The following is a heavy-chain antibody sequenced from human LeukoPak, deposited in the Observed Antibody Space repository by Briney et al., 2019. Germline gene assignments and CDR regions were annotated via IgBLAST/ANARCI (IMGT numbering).Heavy chain of an antibody. D-gene: IGHD1-1*01. CDR1: GGSISTYY. CDR3: ARPTRTYAANDALDI. J-gene: IGHJ3*02. CDR2: IYYSGST. Sequence: PSETLSLTCTVSGGSISTYYWSWIRQPPGKGLEWIGNIYYSGSTSYNPSLKSRVTISVDTSKNQFSLKLSPVTAADTAAYYCARPTRTYAANDALDIWGQGTMVTVSS. V-gene: IGHV4-59*01.